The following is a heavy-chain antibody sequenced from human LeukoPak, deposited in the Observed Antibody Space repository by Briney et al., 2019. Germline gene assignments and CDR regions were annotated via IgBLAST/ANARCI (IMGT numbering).Heavy chain of an antibody. J-gene: IGHJ6*04. CDR3: AELGITMIGGV. CDR2: ISWDGGST. Sequence: GGSLRLSCAASGFTFDDYTMHWVRQAPGKGLEWVSLISWDGGSTYYADSVKGRFTISRDNAKNSLYLQMNSLRAEDTAVYYCAELGITMIGGVWGKGTTVTISS. D-gene: IGHD3-10*02. CDR1: GFTFDDYT. V-gene: IGHV3-43*01.